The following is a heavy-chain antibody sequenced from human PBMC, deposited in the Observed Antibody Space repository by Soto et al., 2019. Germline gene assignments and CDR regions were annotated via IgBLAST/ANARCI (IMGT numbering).Heavy chain of an antibody. Sequence: PSETLSLTCAVYGASFIGYYWTWIRQSPGKGLEWIGEINHHGTTNYNPSLKSRVTISVDTSNNPFSLNLSSVTAADTAVYYCARGRSITGTTYWFDPWGQGTLVTVSS. V-gene: IGHV4-34*01. D-gene: IGHD1-7*01. J-gene: IGHJ5*02. CDR1: GASFIGYY. CDR3: ARGRSITGTTYWFDP. CDR2: INHHGTT.